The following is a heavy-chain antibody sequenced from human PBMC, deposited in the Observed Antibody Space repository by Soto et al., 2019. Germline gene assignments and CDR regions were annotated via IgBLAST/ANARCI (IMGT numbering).Heavy chain of an antibody. CDR3: TRNYDLAVGTDY. Sequence: EVQLVESGGGLVQPGGSLKLSCAASGFTFRGSAMHWVRQASGKGLEWVGRIRSKGNTYATVYAASVKGRFTISRDDSKNTAYLQMNSLKTEDTAVYYCTRNYDLAVGTDYWGQGTLVTVSS. J-gene: IGHJ4*02. V-gene: IGHV3-73*02. CDR2: IRSKGNTYAT. D-gene: IGHD3-3*01. CDR1: GFTFRGSA.